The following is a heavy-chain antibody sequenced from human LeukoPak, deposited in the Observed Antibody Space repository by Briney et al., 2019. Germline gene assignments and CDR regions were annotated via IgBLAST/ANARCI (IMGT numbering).Heavy chain of an antibody. J-gene: IGHJ3*02. CDR1: GGSISSYY. V-gene: IGHV4-59*12. D-gene: IGHD2-15*01. CDR3: ARVGRVVVAALSDAFDI. Sequence: SETLSLTCTVSGGSISSYYWSWIRQPPGKGLEWIGYIYYSGSTNYNPSLKSRVTISVGTSKNQFSLKLSSVTAADTAVYYCARVGRVVVAALSDAFDIWGQGTMVTVSS. CDR2: IYYSGST.